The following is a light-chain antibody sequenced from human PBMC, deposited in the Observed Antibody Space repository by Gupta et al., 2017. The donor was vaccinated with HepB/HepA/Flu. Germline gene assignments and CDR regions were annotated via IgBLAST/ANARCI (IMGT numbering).Light chain of an antibody. CDR1: SSNIGSNY. V-gene: IGLV1-47*01. CDR3: AAWDDSRSGRV. CDR2: RKN. J-gene: IGLJ3*02. Sequence: QSVLTQPPSASGTPGQRVTISCSGSSSNIGSNYVYWYQQLPGTAPKLLIYRKNQRPSGVPDRFSGSKSGTSASLAISGLRSEDEADYYCAAWDDSRSGRVFGGGTKLTVL.